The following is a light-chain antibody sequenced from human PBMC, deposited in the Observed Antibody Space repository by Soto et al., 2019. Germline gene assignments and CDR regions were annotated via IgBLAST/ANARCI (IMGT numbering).Light chain of an antibody. CDR3: CSHAGSYTYV. Sequence: QSVLTQPRSVSGSPRQSVTISCTGTSSDVGGYNYVSWYQQHPGKAPKVMIYDVSKRPSGVPDRFSGSKSGNTASLTISGLQAEDEADYYCCSHAGSYTYVFGTGTKVTVL. CDR1: SSDVGGYNY. CDR2: DVS. J-gene: IGLJ1*01. V-gene: IGLV2-11*01.